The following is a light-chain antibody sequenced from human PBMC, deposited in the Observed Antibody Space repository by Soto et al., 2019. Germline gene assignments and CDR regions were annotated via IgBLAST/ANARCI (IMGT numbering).Light chain of an antibody. Sequence: KKGSPATLTVSHRARVPLSCRASQSVDNDLAWYQQKPGQPPRLLIYDASTRATGIPARFSGSQSGTEFTLTISSLLSEDFAVYSCQQYNNWPLTAGGGTKVDIK. CDR3: QQYNNWPLT. CDR2: DAS. CDR1: QSVDND. J-gene: IGKJ4*01. V-gene: IGKV3D-15*01.